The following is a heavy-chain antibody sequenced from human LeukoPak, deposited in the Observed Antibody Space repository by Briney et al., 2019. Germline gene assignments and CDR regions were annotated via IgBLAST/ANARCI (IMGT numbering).Heavy chain of an antibody. CDR1: GYTFTTYD. J-gene: IGHJ5*02. Sequence: GASVKVSCKASGYTFTTYDINWVRQATGQGLEWMGWMNPNSGNTGYTQKFQGRVTMTRNTSISTAYMELSSLRSEDTAVYYCARDRGSGHKENWFDPWGQGTLVTVSS. V-gene: IGHV1-8*01. CDR2: MNPNSGNT. D-gene: IGHD6-19*01. CDR3: ARDRGSGHKENWFDP.